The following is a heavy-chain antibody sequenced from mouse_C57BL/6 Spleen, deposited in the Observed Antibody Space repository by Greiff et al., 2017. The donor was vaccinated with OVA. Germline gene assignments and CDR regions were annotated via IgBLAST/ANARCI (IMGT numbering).Heavy chain of an antibody. D-gene: IGHD2-4*01. V-gene: IGHV1-42*01. Sequence: VQLKESGPELVKPGASVKISCKASGYSFTGYYMNWVKQSPEKSLEWIGEINPSTGGTTYNQKFKAKATLTVDKSSSTAYMQLKSLTSEDSAVYYCARGDYDLWYFDVWGTGTTVTVSS. CDR1: GYSFTGYY. CDR3: ARGDYDLWYFDV. J-gene: IGHJ1*03. CDR2: INPSTGGT.